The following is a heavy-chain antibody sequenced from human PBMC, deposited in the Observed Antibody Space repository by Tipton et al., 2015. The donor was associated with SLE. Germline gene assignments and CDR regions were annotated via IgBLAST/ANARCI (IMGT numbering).Heavy chain of an antibody. Sequence: TLSLTCAVYGGSFSGYYWSWIRQTPGKGLEWIGEINHSGYTNFNPSLKSRVTMSVDTSKNQFSLKLSSVTAADTAVYYCARASRVVVAQYYFDYWGQGTLVTVSS. V-gene: IGHV4-34*01. D-gene: IGHD2-15*01. CDR1: GGSFSGYY. CDR3: ARASRVVVAQYYFDY. J-gene: IGHJ4*02. CDR2: INHSGYT.